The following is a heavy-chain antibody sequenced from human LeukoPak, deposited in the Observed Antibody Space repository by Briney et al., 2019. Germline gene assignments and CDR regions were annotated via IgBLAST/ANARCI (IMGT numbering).Heavy chain of an antibody. CDR3: ARDLERTSFPFDP. Sequence: SVKVPCKASGGTFSSYTISWVRQAPGQGLEWMGRIIPILGIANYAQKFQGRVTITADKSTSTAYMELSSLRSEDTAVYYCARDLERTSFPFDPWGQGTLVTVSS. D-gene: IGHD1-1*01. CDR2: IIPILGIA. CDR1: GGTFSSYT. J-gene: IGHJ5*02. V-gene: IGHV1-69*04.